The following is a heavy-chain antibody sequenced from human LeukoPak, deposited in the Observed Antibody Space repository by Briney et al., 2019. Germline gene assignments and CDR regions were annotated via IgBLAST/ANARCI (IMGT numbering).Heavy chain of an antibody. D-gene: IGHD3-9*01. Sequence: SETLSLTCTVSGASIGTYYWSWIRQPPGKGLEWIGYIYNSGSTNYNPSLKSRVTISVDTAKNQFSLKLNSVTAADTAVYYCARGQYDVLTGSYYFNYWGQGTPVTVSS. CDR3: ARGQYDVLTGSYYFNY. CDR2: IYNSGST. CDR1: GASIGTYY. J-gene: IGHJ4*02. V-gene: IGHV4-59*01.